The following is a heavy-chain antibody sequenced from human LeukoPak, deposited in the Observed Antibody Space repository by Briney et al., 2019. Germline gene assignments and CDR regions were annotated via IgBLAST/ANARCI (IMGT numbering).Heavy chain of an antibody. Sequence: GGSLRLSCTASDFTFSIYWMHWVRQAPGKGLVWVSLITSDGRTTAYADSVKGRFTISRDNAKNSLYLQMNSLRAEDTAVYYCANLPRRDYYMDVWGKGTTVTVSS. J-gene: IGHJ6*03. V-gene: IGHV3-74*01. CDR3: ANLPRRDYYMDV. CDR2: ITSDGRTT. D-gene: IGHD1-14*01. CDR1: DFTFSIYW.